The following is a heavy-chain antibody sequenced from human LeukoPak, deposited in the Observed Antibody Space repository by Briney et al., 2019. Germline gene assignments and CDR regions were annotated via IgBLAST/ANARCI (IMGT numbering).Heavy chain of an antibody. CDR3: ARGGCSSTSCHSEG. CDR2: ISYDGSNK. V-gene: IGHV3-30-3*01. Sequence: GGSLRLSCAASGFTFSSYAMHWVRQAPGKGLEWVAVISYDGSNKYYADSVKGRFTISRDNSKNTLYLQMNSLRAEDTAVYYCARGGCSSTSCHSEGWGQGTLVTVSS. D-gene: IGHD2-2*01. CDR1: GFTFSSYA. J-gene: IGHJ4*02.